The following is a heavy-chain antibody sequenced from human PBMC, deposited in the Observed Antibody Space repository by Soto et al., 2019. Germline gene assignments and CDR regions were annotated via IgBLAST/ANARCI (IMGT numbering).Heavy chain of an antibody. Sequence: EVQLTESGGGSVQPGGSLRLSCVDSGFTFRSYWMHWVRQAPGKGLVWVSRVHNDGSSAAYADSVKGRFSISRDTAKNALYLQMNSLGAEDTAVYYCALGRYCSGGTCSFDYWGKGTLVTVSS. CDR3: ALGRYCSGGTCSFDY. CDR2: VHNDGSSA. J-gene: IGHJ4*02. V-gene: IGHV3-74*01. CDR1: GFTFRSYW. D-gene: IGHD2-15*01.